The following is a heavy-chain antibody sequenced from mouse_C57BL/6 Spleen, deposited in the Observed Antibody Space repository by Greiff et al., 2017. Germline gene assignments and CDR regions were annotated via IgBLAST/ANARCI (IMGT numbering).Heavy chain of an antibody. D-gene: IGHD1-1*01. V-gene: IGHV1-77*01. J-gene: IGHJ2*01. Sequence: VQGVESGAGLVKPGASVKISCKASGYTFTDYYINWVKQRPGQGLEWIGKIGTGSGSTYYAEKLKGKATLTADKSSSTRYMQHSSLTSEVSAVYFCARAPYYYGSSYLDYWGQGTTLTVSA. CDR2: IGTGSGST. CDR1: GYTFTDYY. CDR3: ARAPYYYGSSYLDY.